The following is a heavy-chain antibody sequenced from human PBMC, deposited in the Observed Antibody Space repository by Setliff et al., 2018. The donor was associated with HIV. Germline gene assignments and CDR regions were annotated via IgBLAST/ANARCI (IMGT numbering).Heavy chain of an antibody. CDR2: INPSGGRT. J-gene: IGHJ4*02. V-gene: IGHV1-46*01. Sequence: ASVKVSCKASGYTFTSYYMHWVRQAPGQGLEWMGIINPSGGRTSYAQKFQGRVTMTRDTSTSTVYMELSSLRSEDTAVYYCAREDCSGGSCYGSDYWGQGTLVTVSS. CDR3: AREDCSGGSCYGSDY. CDR1: GYTFTSYY. D-gene: IGHD2-15*01.